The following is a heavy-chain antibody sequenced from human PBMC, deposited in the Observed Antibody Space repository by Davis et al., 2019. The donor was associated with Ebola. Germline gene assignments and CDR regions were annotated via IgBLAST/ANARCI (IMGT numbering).Heavy chain of an antibody. D-gene: IGHD1-1*01. CDR3: ARQGSQAGTTDY. CDR1: GGSISSSSYY. CDR2: IYYSGST. V-gene: IGHV4-39*01. J-gene: IGHJ4*02. Sequence: SETLSLTCTVSGGSISSSSYYWGWIRQPPGKGLEWIGSIYYSGSTYYNPSLKSRVTISVDTSKNQFSLKLSSVTAADTAVYYCARQGSQAGTTDYWGQGTLVTVSS.